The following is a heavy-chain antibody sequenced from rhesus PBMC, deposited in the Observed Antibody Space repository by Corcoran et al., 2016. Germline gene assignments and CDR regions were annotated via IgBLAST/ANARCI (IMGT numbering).Heavy chain of an antibody. D-gene: IGHD6-13*01. Sequence: QVTLKESGPALVKPTQTLTLTCTFSGFSLSTSGMGVGWIRQPPRKTLEWLANIYWNDDKYYSTSLKSRLTISKDTSKNQVVLTMTNMDPVDTATYYCARRRGGIAAGNFDYWGQGVLVTVSS. CDR1: GFSLSTSGMG. J-gene: IGHJ4*01. V-gene: IGHV2-1*01. CDR3: ARRRGGIAAGNFDY. CDR2: IYWNDDK.